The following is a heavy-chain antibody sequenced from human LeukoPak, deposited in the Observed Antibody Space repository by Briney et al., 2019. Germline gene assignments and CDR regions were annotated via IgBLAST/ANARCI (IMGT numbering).Heavy chain of an antibody. J-gene: IGHJ6*03. D-gene: IGHD4-17*01. CDR3: AKDNAGGDYRSYYYYYMDV. Sequence: GGTLRLSCAASGFTFSSYGMSWVRQAPGKGLEWVSAISGSGGSTYYADSVKGRFTISRDNSKNTLYLQMNSLRAEDTAVYYCAKDNAGGDYRSYYYYYMDVWGKGTTVTVSS. CDR1: GFTFSSYG. V-gene: IGHV3-23*01. CDR2: ISGSGGST.